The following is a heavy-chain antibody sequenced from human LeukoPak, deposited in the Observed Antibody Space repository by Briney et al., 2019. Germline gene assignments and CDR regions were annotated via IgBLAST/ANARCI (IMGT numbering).Heavy chain of an antibody. Sequence: GASVKVSCKASGYTFIGYYMHWVRQAPGQGLEWMGWINPNSGGTNYAQKFQGRVTMTRDTSISTAYMELSRLRSDDTAVYYCARGDHLTYYYDSSADYWGQGTLVTVSS. CDR2: INPNSGGT. V-gene: IGHV1-2*02. J-gene: IGHJ4*02. CDR3: ARGDHLTYYYDSSADY. CDR1: GYTFIGYY. D-gene: IGHD3-22*01.